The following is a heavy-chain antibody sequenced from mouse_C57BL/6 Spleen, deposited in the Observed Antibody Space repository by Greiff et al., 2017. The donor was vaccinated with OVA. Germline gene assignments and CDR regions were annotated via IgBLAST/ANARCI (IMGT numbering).Heavy chain of an antibody. V-gene: IGHV1-63*01. J-gene: IGHJ2*01. Sequence: VQLQQSGAELVRPGTSVKMSCKASGYTFTNYWIGWAKRRPGHGLEWIGDIYPGGGYTNYNEKFKGKATLTVDTSSSTAYMQLSSLTSADSAVYYCSRSEELTGSYYFDYWGQGTTLTVSS. CDR1: GYTFTNYW. CDR2: IYPGGGYT. CDR3: SRSEELTGSYYFDY. D-gene: IGHD4-1*01.